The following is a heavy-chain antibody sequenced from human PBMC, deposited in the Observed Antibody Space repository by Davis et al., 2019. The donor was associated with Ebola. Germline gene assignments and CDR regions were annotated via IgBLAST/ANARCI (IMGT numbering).Heavy chain of an antibody. CDR1: GFTFSSYA. D-gene: IGHD1-26*01. V-gene: IGHV3-23*01. CDR2: ISGSGGST. J-gene: IGHJ6*04. CDR3: AKASLYSGSRRPNYGMDV. Sequence: PGGSLRLSCAASGFTFSSYAMSWVRQAPGKGLEWVSAISGSGGSTYYADSVKGRFTISRDNSKNTLYLQMNSLRAEDTAVYYCAKASLYSGSRRPNYGMDVWGKGTTVTVSS.